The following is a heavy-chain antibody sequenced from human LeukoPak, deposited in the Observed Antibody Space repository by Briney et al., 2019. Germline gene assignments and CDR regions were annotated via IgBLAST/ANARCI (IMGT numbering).Heavy chain of an antibody. CDR1: GFTFSSYG. Sequence: GGSLRLSCAASGFTFSSYGIHWVRQAPGKGLEWVAVISYGGTNKYYADSVKGRFTISRDNSKNTLYLQMNSLRAEDTAVYYCARDLSYYYDSSGSAYFDYWGQGTLVTVSS. V-gene: IGHV3-30*03. J-gene: IGHJ4*02. CDR2: ISYGGTNK. CDR3: ARDLSYYYDSSGSAYFDY. D-gene: IGHD3-22*01.